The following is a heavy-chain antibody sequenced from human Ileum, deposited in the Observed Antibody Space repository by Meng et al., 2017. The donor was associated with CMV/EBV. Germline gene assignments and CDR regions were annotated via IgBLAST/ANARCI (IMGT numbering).Heavy chain of an antibody. CDR2: IFSGGST. Sequence: ASGFSVSDNYMSWVRQAPGKGLEWVSVIFSGGSTYYADSVKGRFTISKDKSKNTLYLQMNSLRVEDTAVYYCARDRASTITRGGYFDYWGLGSLVTVSS. J-gene: IGHJ4*02. CDR1: GFSVSDNY. V-gene: IGHV3-53*01. CDR3: ARDRASTITRGGYFDY. D-gene: IGHD4-11*01.